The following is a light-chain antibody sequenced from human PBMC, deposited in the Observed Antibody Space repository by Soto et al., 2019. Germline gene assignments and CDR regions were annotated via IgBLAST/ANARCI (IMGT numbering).Light chain of an antibody. J-gene: IGLJ1*01. V-gene: IGLV1-40*01. CDR1: RANIGAGYD. CDR2: GNS. CDR3: QSFDSSLSGSV. Sequence: QPVLTQPPSVSGAPGQRVTISCAGSRANIGAGYDVQWYQHLPGTAPKLLIYGNSYRPSGVPDRFSGSKSGTSASLAIPGLHAEDEADYYCQSFDSSLSGSVFGSGTKLTVL.